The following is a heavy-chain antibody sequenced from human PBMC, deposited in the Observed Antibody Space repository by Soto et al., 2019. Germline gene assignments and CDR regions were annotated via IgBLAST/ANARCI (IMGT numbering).Heavy chain of an antibody. CDR1: GFTFSSYS. D-gene: IGHD3-10*01. CDR2: ISSSSSYI. CDR3: ARDLLYYGSGSYADP. J-gene: IGHJ5*02. Sequence: GGSLRLSCAASGFTFSSYSMNWVRQAPGKGLEWVSSISSSSSYIYYADSVKGRFTISRDNAKNSLYLQMNSLRAEDTAVYYCARDLLYYGSGSYADPWGQGTLVTVSS. V-gene: IGHV3-21*01.